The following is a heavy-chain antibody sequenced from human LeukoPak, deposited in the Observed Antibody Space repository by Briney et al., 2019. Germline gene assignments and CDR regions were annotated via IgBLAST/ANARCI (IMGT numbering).Heavy chain of an antibody. V-gene: IGHV3-30*03. CDR3: SDSTRVVDAFDI. D-gene: IGHD2/OR15-2a*01. CDR2: ISYDGSNK. Sequence: GRSLRLSCADSGFTFSSYGMHWVRQAPGKGLEWVAVISYDGSNKYCADSVKGRFTISRDNSKNTVYLQMNSLRAEDTAVYYCSDSTRVVDAFDIWGQGSMVTVSS. CDR1: GFTFSSYG. J-gene: IGHJ3*02.